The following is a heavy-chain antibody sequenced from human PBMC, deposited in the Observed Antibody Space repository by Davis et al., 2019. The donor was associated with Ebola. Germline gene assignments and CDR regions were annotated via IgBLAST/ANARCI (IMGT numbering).Heavy chain of an antibody. V-gene: IGHV1-2*06. Sequence: ASVKVSCKSSGYTFTGYYIHWVRQAPGQGLEWMGRINPTSGATNYAQKFQGRVTMTRDTSISSAYMELNRLRSDDTATYYCAREGGYEGWFDPWGQGTLVIVSS. CDR1: GYTFTGYY. D-gene: IGHD2-15*01. CDR3: AREGGYEGWFDP. CDR2: INPTSGAT. J-gene: IGHJ5*02.